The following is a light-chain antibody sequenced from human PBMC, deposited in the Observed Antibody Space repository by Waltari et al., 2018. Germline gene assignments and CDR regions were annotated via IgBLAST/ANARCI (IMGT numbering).Light chain of an antibody. Sequence: QSALTQPPSVSGSPGQSVTISCTGTSSDVGSYNRVSWYQQPPGTAPKLMIYEVSNRPAGVLYRFSGSTSGPTASLTISGLQAEDEADYYCSSYTSSSTYVVFGGGTKLTVL. J-gene: IGLJ2*01. CDR3: SSYTSSSTYVV. V-gene: IGLV2-18*02. CDR2: EVS. CDR1: SSDVGSYNR.